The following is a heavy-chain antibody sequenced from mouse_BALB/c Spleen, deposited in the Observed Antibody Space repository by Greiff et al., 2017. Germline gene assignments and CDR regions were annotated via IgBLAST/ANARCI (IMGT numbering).Heavy chain of an antibody. CDR3: ARRGEAMDY. Sequence: EVKLVESGGGLVQPGGSLKLSCAASGFTFSSYGMSWVRQTPDKRLELVATINSNGGSTYYPDSVKGRFTISRDNAKNTLYLQMSSPKSEDTAMYYCARRGEAMDYWGQGTAVTVSA. V-gene: IGHV5-6-3*01. CDR2: INSNGGST. J-gene: IGHJ4*01. CDR1: GFTFSSYG.